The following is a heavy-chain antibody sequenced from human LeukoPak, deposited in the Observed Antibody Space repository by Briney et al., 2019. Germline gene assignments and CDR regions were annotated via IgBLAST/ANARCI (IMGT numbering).Heavy chain of an antibody. J-gene: IGHJ6*03. D-gene: IGHD3-10*01. CDR1: GGSISSSSYY. CDR3: ARQGNEGLLWFGETSGYYYYMDV. V-gene: IGHV4-39*01. CDR2: IYYSGST. Sequence: PSETLSLTCTVSGGSISSSSYYWGWIRQPPGKGLEWIGSIYYSGSTYYNPSLKSRVTISVDTSKNQFSLKLSSVTAADTAVYYCARQGNEGLLWFGETSGYYYYMDVWGKGTTVTISS.